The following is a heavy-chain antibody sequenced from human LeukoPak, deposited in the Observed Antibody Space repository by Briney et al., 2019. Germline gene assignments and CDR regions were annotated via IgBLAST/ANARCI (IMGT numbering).Heavy chain of an antibody. CDR3: ARGQGTVTTH. Sequence: SSETLSLTCTVSGGSISSYYWTWIRQPPGKGLEWIGEINHSGSANYNPSLKSRVTIPLDTSKNQFSLKLSSVTAADTAVYYCARGQGTVTTHWGQGTLVTVSS. CDR2: INHSGSA. CDR1: GGSISSYY. J-gene: IGHJ4*02. V-gene: IGHV4-34*01. D-gene: IGHD4-17*01.